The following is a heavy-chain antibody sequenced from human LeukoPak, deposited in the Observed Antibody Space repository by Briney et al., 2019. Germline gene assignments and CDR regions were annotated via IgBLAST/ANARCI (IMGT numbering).Heavy chain of an antibody. V-gene: IGHV4-39*07. D-gene: IGHD3-3*01. CDR1: GGSISSSSYY. CDR2: IYYSGST. CDR3: ASVFVYDFWSGYYFDY. J-gene: IGHJ4*02. Sequence: EPSETLSLTCTVSGGSISSSSYYWGWIRQPPGKGLEWIGSIYYSGSTNYNPSLKSRVTISVDKSKNQFSLKLSSVTAADTAVYYCASVFVYDFWSGYYFDYWGQGTLVTVSS.